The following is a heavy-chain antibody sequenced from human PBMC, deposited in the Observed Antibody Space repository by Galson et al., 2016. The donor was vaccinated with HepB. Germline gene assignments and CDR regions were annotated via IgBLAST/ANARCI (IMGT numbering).Heavy chain of an antibody. CDR2: IDPNDSYS. V-gene: IGHV5-10-1*01. CDR3: ATVPYCSSTHCHDYYYGMDV. Sequence: QSGAEVKKPGESLTISCKVSGKSFATSWITWVRQMPGKGLEWMGRIDPNDSYSNYSPSFQGHVTISADKSISTASLQWSSLKASDTALYYSATVPYCSSTHCHDYYYGMDVWGQGTTVTVSS. CDR1: GKSFATSW. J-gene: IGHJ6*02. D-gene: IGHD2-2*01.